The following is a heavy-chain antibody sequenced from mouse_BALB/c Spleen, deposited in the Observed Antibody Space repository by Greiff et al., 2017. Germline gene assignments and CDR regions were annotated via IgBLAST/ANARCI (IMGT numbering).Heavy chain of an antibody. CDR3: ARGGSSYPWFAY. J-gene: IGHJ3*01. V-gene: IGHV3-2*02. Sequence: EVQLQESGPGLVKPSQSLSLTCTVTGYSITSDYAWNWIRQFPGNKLEWMGYISYSGSTSYNPSLKSRISITRDTSKNQFFLQLNSVTTEDTATYYCARGGSSYPWFAYWGQGTLVTVSA. CDR1: GYSITSDYA. D-gene: IGHD1-1*01. CDR2: ISYSGST.